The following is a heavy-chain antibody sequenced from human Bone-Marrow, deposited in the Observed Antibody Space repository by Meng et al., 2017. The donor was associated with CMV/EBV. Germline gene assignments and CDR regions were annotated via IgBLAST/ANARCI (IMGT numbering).Heavy chain of an antibody. J-gene: IGHJ4*02. CDR2: ISYDGSNK. Sequence: VQLVESGGGVVQPGRSLRLSCAASGFTFSSYGMHWVRQAPGKGLEWVAVISYDGSNKYYADSVKGRFTISRDNSKNTLYLQMNSLRAEDTAVYYCAKDSHFDYWGQGTLDTVSS. V-gene: IGHV3-30*18. CDR1: GFTFSSYG. CDR3: AKDSHFDY.